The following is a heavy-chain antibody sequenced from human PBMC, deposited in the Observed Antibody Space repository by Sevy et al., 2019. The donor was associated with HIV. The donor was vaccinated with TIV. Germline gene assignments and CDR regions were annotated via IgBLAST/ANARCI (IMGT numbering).Heavy chain of an antibody. D-gene: IGHD3-9*01. V-gene: IGHV2-5*02. CDR1: GFSLSTSGVG. J-gene: IGHJ4*02. CDR3: AHRGLTGTGVYFDY. Sequence: SGPTLVNPTQTLTLTCTFSGFSLSTSGVGVGWIRQPPGKALEWLALIYWDDDKRYSPSLKSRLTITKDTSKNQVVLTMTNMDPVDTGTYYCAHRGLTGTGVYFDYWGQGTLVTVSS. CDR2: IYWDDDK.